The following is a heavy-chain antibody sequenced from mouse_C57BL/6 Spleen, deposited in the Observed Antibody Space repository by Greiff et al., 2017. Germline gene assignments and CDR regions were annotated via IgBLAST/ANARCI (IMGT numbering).Heavy chain of an antibody. J-gene: IGHJ3*01. CDR3: TRTLYYYGSSLFAY. Sequence: QVQLKESGAELVRPGASVTLSCKASGYTFTDYEMHWVKQTPVHGLEWIGAIDPDTGGTASNQKFKGKAILTADKSSSTAYMELRSLTSEDSAVYYCTRTLYYYGSSLFAYWGQGTLVTVSA. V-gene: IGHV1-15*01. D-gene: IGHD1-1*01. CDR1: GYTFTDYE. CDR2: IDPDTGGT.